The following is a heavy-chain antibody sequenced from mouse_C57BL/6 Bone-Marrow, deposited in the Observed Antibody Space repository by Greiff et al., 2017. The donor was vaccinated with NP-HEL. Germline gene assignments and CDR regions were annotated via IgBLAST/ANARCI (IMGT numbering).Heavy chain of an antibody. CDR1: GYAFSSSW. V-gene: IGHV1-82*01. D-gene: IGHD1-1*01. J-gene: IGHJ2*01. CDR3: ARSIQGITTVVAPFDY. CDR2: IYPGDGDT. Sequence: QVQLQQSGPELVKPGASVKISCKASGYAFSSSWMNWVKQRPGKGLEWIGRIYPGDGDTNYNGKFKGKATLTADKSSSTAYMQLSSLTSEDSAVYFCARSIQGITTVVAPFDYWGQGTTLTVSS.